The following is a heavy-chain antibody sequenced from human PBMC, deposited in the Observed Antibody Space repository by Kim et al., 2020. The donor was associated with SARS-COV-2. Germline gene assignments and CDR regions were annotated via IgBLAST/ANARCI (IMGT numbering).Heavy chain of an antibody. D-gene: IGHD6-19*01. CDR2: IYYSGST. J-gene: IGHJ4*02. CDR1: GGSISSYY. CDR3: ARIGIAVTGSPFDY. V-gene: IGHV4-59*01. Sequence: SETLSLTCTVSGGSISSYYWSWIRQPPGKGLEWIGYIYYSGSTNYNPSLKSRVTISVDTPKNQFSLKLSSVTAADTAVYYCARIGIAVTGSPFDYWGQGTLVTVSS.